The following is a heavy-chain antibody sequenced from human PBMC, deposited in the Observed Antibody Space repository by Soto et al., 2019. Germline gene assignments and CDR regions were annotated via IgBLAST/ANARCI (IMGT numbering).Heavy chain of an antibody. Sequence: SETLSLTCAVYGGSFSGYYWSWIRQPPGKGLEWIGEINHSGSTNYNPSLKSRVTISVDTSKNQFSLKLSSVTAADTAVYYCAREGRYYFSGGSCYYWYFDYWGQGTLVTVSS. J-gene: IGHJ4*02. D-gene: IGHD2-15*01. CDR2: INHSGST. CDR1: GGSFSGYY. V-gene: IGHV4-34*01. CDR3: AREGRYYFSGGSCYYWYFDY.